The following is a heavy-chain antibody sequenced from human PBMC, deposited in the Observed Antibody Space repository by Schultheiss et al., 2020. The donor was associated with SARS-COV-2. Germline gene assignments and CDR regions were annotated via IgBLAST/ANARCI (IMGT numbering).Heavy chain of an antibody. CDR2: IYHTGST. D-gene: IGHD5-18*01. J-gene: IGHJ6*02. Sequence: SQTLSLTCAVYGGSFSSYYWSWIRQPPGKGLEWIGYIYHTGSTNYNPSLKSRVTISVDKSKNQFSLKLSSVTAADTAVYYCARSPGVDTAMERYGMDVWGQGTTVTVSS. V-gene: IGHV4-34*01. CDR3: ARSPGVDTAMERYGMDV. CDR1: GGSFSSYY.